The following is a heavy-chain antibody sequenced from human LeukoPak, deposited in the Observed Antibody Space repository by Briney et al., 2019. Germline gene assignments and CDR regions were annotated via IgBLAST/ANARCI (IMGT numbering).Heavy chain of an antibody. CDR3: TTGPGDIVVVVAARGGDAFDI. Sequence: SGGSLRLSCAASGFTFSNAWMSWVRQAPGKGLEWVGRIKSKTDGGTTDYAAPVKGRFTISRDDSKNTLYLQMNSLKTDDTAVHYCTTGPGDIVVVVAARGGDAFDIWGQGTMVTVSS. CDR2: IKSKTDGGTT. CDR1: GFTFSNAW. J-gene: IGHJ3*02. D-gene: IGHD2-15*01. V-gene: IGHV3-15*01.